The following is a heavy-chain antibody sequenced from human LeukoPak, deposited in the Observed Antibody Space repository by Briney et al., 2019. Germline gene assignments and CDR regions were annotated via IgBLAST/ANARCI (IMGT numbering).Heavy chain of an antibody. CDR3: ARSGNYALDYYYGMDI. CDR1: GFTFSSYW. D-gene: IGHD4-11*01. Sequence: HPGGSLRLSCAASGFTFSSYWMSWVRQAPGKGLEWVANIKQDGSEKYYVDSVKGRFTISRDNAKNSLYLQMNSLRAEDTAVYYCARSGNYALDYYYGMDIRGQGTTVTVSS. J-gene: IGHJ6*02. CDR2: IKQDGSEK. V-gene: IGHV3-7*03.